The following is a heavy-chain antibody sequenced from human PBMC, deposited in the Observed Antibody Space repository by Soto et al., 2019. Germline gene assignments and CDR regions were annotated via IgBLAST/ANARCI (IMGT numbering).Heavy chain of an antibody. J-gene: IGHJ6*03. CDR3: ATLVATGSYYFYYMDV. V-gene: IGHV3-21*01. Sequence: PGGSLRLSCAASGFTFSSYRMNWVRQAPGKGLEWVSSISSSSSYIYYADSVKGRFTISRDNAKNSLYLQMNSLRAEDTAVYYCATLVATGSYYFYYMDVWGKGTTVTVS. CDR2: ISSSSSYI. D-gene: IGHD5-12*01. CDR1: GFTFSSYR.